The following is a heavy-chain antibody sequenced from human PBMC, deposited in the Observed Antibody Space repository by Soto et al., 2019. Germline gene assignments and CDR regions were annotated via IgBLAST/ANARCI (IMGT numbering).Heavy chain of an antibody. Sequence: VLLLESGGGLVQPGGSLRLSCEASGFTFSSYAMSCVRQAPGKGLEWVSGITDGGTSTYYADSVKGRFTISRDTYKNTLYRQMNSLRAEDTALYYGAKVGGFVGWNWFDPWGQGTMVTVSS. CDR3: AKVGGFVGWNWFDP. J-gene: IGHJ5*02. D-gene: IGHD6-19*01. CDR2: ITDGGTST. V-gene: IGHV3-23*01. CDR1: GFTFSSYA.